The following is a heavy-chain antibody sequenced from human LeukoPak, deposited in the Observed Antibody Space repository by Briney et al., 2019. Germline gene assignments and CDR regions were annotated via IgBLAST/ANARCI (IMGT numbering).Heavy chain of an antibody. CDR1: GGSFSGYY. CDR3: ARASSTALRAFDI. CDR2: INHSGST. D-gene: IGHD2-2*01. J-gene: IGHJ3*02. Sequence: WETLSLTCAVYGGSFSGYYWSWIRQPPGKGLEWVGEINHSGSTNYNPSLKSRVTISVGTSKNQFSLKLSSVTAADTAVYYCARASSTALRAFDIWGQGTMVTVSS. V-gene: IGHV4-34*01.